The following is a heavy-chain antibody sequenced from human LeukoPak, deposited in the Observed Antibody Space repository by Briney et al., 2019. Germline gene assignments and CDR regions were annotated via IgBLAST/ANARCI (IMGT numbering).Heavy chain of an antibody. J-gene: IGHJ3*02. Sequence: SETLSLTCAVYGGSFSDNYWSWIRQPPGKGLEWIGEINHSGSTDYSPSLRSRVTISVDTSKNQFSLNLRSVTAADTAVYYCASPTTVTTSAYRAFDIWGQGTMVTVSA. D-gene: IGHD4-17*01. CDR1: GGSFSDNY. CDR2: INHSGST. V-gene: IGHV4-34*01. CDR3: ASPTTVTTSAYRAFDI.